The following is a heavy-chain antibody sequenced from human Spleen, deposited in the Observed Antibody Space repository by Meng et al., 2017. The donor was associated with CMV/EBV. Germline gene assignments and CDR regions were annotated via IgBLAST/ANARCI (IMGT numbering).Heavy chain of an antibody. CDR2: IYWDDDK. D-gene: IGHD3-22*01. CDR1: GFSLSTSGVG. Sequence: QSPLNEFGPPLVKPTQTLTLTFTFSGFSLSTSGVGVGWIRQPPGKALEWLALIYWDDDKRYSPSLKSRLTITKDTSKNQVVLTMTNMDPVDTATYYCAHTLYYYDSSGYYHYWGQGTLVTVSS. J-gene: IGHJ4*02. V-gene: IGHV2-5*02. CDR3: AHTLYYYDSSGYYHY.